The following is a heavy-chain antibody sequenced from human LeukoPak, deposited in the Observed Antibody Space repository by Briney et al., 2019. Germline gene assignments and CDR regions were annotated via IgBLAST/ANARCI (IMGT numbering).Heavy chain of an antibody. CDR1: GGSISSGGYY. CDR3: ARDTPTYYYASGSRRYYYYYYMDV. D-gene: IGHD3-10*01. V-gene: IGHV4-31*03. Sequence: DPSETLSLTCTVSGGSISSGGYYWSWIRQHPGKGLEWIGYIYYSGSTYYNPSLKSRVTISVDTSKNQFSLKLSSVTAADTAVYYCARDTPTYYYASGSRRYYYYYYMDVWGKGTTVTVSS. CDR2: IYYSGST. J-gene: IGHJ6*03.